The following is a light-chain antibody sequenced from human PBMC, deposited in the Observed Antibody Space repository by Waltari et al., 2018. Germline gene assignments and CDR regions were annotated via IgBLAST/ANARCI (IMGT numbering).Light chain of an antibody. J-gene: IGLJ1*01. V-gene: IGLV1-40*01. CDR3: QSYDSSLSGFYV. CDR1: SSNIGAGYD. CDR2: GNS. Sequence: QSVLTQPPSVSGAPGQRVTISCTGSSSNIGAGYDDHWYQQLPGTAPNLLISGNSNRPSGVPDRFSGSKSGTSASLAITGLQAEDEADYYCQSYDSSLSGFYVFGTGTKVTVL.